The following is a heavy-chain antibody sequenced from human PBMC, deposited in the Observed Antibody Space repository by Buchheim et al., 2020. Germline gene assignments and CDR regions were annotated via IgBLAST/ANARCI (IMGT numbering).Heavy chain of an antibody. CDR2: ISYDGSNK. V-gene: IGHV3-30-3*01. CDR1: GFTFSSYA. D-gene: IGHD3-22*01. Sequence: QVQLVESGGGVVQPGRSLRLSCAASGFTFSSYAMHWVRQAPGKGLEWVAVISYDGSNKYYADSVKGRFTISRDNSKNTLSLQMNSLRAEDTAVYYCARVYDSSGYYWSAFDIWGQGT. J-gene: IGHJ3*02. CDR3: ARVYDSSGYYWSAFDI.